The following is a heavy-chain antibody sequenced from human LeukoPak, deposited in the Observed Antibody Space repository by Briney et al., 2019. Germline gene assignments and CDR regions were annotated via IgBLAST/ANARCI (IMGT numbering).Heavy chain of an antibody. CDR1: GYTFTGYY. J-gene: IGHJ5*02. CDR2: INPNSGGT. D-gene: IGHD3-22*01. V-gene: IGHV1-2*02. Sequence: GASVKVSCKASGYTFTGYYMHWVRQAPGQGLEWMGWINPNSGGTNYAQKFQGRVTMTRDTSISTAYMELSRLRSDDTAVYYCARDMYPTMIVVVTREESGYWFDPWGQGTLVTVSS. CDR3: ARDMYPTMIVVVTREESGYWFDP.